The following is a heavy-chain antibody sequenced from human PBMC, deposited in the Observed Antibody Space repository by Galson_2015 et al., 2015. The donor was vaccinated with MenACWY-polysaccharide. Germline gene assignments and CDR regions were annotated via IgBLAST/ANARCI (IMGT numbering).Heavy chain of an antibody. J-gene: IGHJ3*02. V-gene: IGHV3-33*01. D-gene: IGHD3-10*02. CDR2: IQYDAVYK. CDR3: AREGSRIVFHAVDT. Sequence: SLRLSCAASGLSFSGSGMHWVRQAPGKGLEWVAVIQYDAVYKQYLDYVKGRFSVSRDNSKSTLYLEMNNLRAEDTALYYCAREGSRIVFHAVDTWGQGTMVIVSS. CDR1: GLSFSGSG.